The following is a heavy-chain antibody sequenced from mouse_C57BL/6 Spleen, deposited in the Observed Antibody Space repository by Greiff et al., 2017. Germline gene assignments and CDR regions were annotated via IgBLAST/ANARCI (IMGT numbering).Heavy chain of an antibody. V-gene: IGHV5-16*01. J-gene: IGHJ2*01. CDR3: AREGVYYYGSSYVDYFDY. CDR1: GFTFSDYY. CDR2: INYDGSST. D-gene: IGHD1-1*01. Sequence: EVNLVESEGGLVQPGSSMKLSCTASGFTFSDYYMAWVRQVPEKGLEWVANINYDGSSTYYLDSLKSRFIISRDNAKNILYLQMSSLKSEDTATYYCAREGVYYYGSSYVDYFDYWGQGSTLTVSS.